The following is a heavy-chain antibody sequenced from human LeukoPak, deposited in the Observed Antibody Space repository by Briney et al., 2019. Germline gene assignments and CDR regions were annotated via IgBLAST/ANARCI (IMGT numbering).Heavy chain of an antibody. CDR3: ARDDPIVVVPAAINY. D-gene: IGHD2-2*01. V-gene: IGHV1-18*01. Sequence: ASVKVSCKASGYKFTNYGISWVRQAPGQGLEWMGWISPYNGNTIYAQKLQGRVTMTTDTSTSTAYMELRSLRSDDTAVYYCARDDPIVVVPAAINYWGQGTLVTVSS. CDR2: ISPYNGNT. CDR1: GYKFTNYG. J-gene: IGHJ4*02.